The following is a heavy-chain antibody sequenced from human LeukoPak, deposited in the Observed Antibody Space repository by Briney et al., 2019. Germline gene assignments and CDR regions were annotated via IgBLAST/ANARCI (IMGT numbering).Heavy chain of an antibody. D-gene: IGHD6-13*01. CDR2: INSDGSST. V-gene: IGHV3-74*01. CDR1: GFTFSNYW. J-gene: IGHJ4*02. Sequence: PGGSLRLSCAASGFTFSNYWMHWVRQAPGKGLVWVSRINSDGSSTSYADSVKGRFAISRDNAKNTLYLQMNSLRAEDTAVYYCATAAGTITHNYFDYWGQGTLVTVS. CDR3: ATAAGTITHNYFDY.